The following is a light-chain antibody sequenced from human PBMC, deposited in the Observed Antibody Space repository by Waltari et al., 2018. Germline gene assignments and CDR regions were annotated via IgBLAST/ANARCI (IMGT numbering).Light chain of an antibody. CDR1: QSVSGY. CDR2: VAS. V-gene: IGKV3-15*01. J-gene: IGKJ2*01. Sequence: ERVMTQSPATLSVSPGERATLSCRASQSVSGYLAWYQQKTGKAPRLLIYVASTRATGIPAMFSVSGSVAESTLTISSLQSEDFAIYYCQQYYVWPYTFGQVTKLEIK. CDR3: QQYYVWPYT.